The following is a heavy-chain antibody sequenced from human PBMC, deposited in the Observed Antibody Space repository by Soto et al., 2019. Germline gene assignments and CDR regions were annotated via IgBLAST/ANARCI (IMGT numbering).Heavy chain of an antibody. D-gene: IGHD2-8*02. V-gene: IGHV4-34*01. CDR2: INHSGST. Sequence: QVQLQQWGAGLLKPSETLSLTCAVYGGSFSGYSWTWIRQPPGTGLEWMGEINHSGSTNYNPSLKSRLTISVDTSKNQFSLKLTSVTAADTAVYYCARDKITGLFDYWGQGTLVTVSS. CDR1: GGSFSGYS. CDR3: ARDKITGLFDY. J-gene: IGHJ4*02.